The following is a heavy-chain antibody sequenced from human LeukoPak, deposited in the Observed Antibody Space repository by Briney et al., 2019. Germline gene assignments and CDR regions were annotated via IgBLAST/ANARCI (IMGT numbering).Heavy chain of an antibody. V-gene: IGHV3-23*01. CDR1: GFTFSSNG. CDR3: AREGWYGDYNY. J-gene: IGHJ4*02. CDR2: ISGSGGST. D-gene: IGHD4-17*01. Sequence: PGGSLRLSCAASGFTFSSNGMSWVPKAPGKGLEWVSAISGSGGSTYYADSVKGRFTISRDNSKNTLYLQMNSLRAEDTAVYYCAREGWYGDYNYWGQGTLVTVSS.